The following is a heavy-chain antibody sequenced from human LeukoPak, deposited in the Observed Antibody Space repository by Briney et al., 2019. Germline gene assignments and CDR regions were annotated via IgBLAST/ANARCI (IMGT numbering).Heavy chain of an antibody. Sequence: KPGGSLSLSCAASGFTFNNAWVSWVRQAPGKGLEWVGRLQSETDGCTTNYAATVKGRFAISRDEPKNTLILQINSLKTEDKAVYFCGTDNDSSGYGKGYFQLWGEGTLVTVSS. CDR3: GTDNDSSGYGKGYFQL. CDR2: LQSETDGCTT. J-gene: IGHJ1*01. CDR1: GFTFNNAW. V-gene: IGHV3-15*01. D-gene: IGHD3-22*01.